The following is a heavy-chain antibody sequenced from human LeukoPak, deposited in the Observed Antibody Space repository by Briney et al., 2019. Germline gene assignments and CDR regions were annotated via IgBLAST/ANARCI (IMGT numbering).Heavy chain of an antibody. J-gene: IGHJ5*02. D-gene: IGHD3-10*01. CDR3: ARSISLWKELRRDWFDP. CDR1: GYTFTNYD. V-gene: IGHV1-8*03. CDR2: MNPKSGNT. Sequence: ASVKVSCKTSGYTFTNYDINWVRQATGQGLEWMGWMNPKSGNTGYAKTFQGRVTITRNTSISTAYMELSSLSSEDTAVYYCARSISLWKELRRDWFDPWGQGTQVTVSS.